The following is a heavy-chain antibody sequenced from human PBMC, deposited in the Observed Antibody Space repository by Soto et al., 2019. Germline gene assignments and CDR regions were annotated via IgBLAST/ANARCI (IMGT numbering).Heavy chain of an antibody. D-gene: IGHD6-19*01. CDR1: GDSVSSPYY. CDR2: VFHTGTT. J-gene: IGHJ4*02. CDR3: ARSAGWYAVHS. Sequence: QVQLQESGPGLVKPSGTLSLTCAVSGDSVSSPYYWCWVRQPPGKGLEWIGEVFHTGTTSYNPSPRSRVTISMDKSINQFSLALSSVTAADTAVYYCARSAGWYAVHSWGPGTLVIVSS. V-gene: IGHV4-4*02.